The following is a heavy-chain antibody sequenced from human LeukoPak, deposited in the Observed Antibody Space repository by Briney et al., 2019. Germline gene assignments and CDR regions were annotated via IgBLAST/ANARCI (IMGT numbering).Heavy chain of an antibody. CDR1: GYTFTSYA. Sequence: GASVKVSCKASGYTFTSYAMNWVRQAPGQGLEWMGWINTNTGNPTYAQGFTGRFVFSLDTSVSTAYLQISSLKAEDTAVYYCARNRALSMVRGVIIRDDAFDIWGQGTMVTVSS. CDR2: INTNTGNP. J-gene: IGHJ3*02. CDR3: ARNRALSMVRGVIIRDDAFDI. D-gene: IGHD3-10*01. V-gene: IGHV7-4-1*02.